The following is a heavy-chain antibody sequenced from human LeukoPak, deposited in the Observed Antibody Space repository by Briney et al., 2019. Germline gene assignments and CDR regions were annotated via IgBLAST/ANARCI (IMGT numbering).Heavy chain of an antibody. Sequence: ASVKVSCKASGYTFTSYGISWVRQAPGQGLEWMGWISAYNGNTNYAQKLQGRVTMTTDTSTSTAYMELRSLRSDDTAVYYCARAGFRSYSSSWASIFDAFDIWGQGTMVTVSS. J-gene: IGHJ3*02. CDR2: ISAYNGNT. CDR1: GYTFTSYG. CDR3: ARAGFRSYSSSWASIFDAFDI. V-gene: IGHV1-18*01. D-gene: IGHD6-13*01.